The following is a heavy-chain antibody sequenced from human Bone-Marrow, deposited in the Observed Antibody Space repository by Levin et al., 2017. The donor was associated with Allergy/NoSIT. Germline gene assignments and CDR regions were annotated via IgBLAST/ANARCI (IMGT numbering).Heavy chain of an antibody. CDR3: ARGDCSSTSCSFDY. J-gene: IGHJ4*02. V-gene: IGHV3-30-3*01. CDR2: ISYDGSNK. Sequence: GGSLRLSCAASGFNFSRHAMHWVRQAPGKGLEWVAVISYDGSNKYYTDSVKGRFTISRDNSKNTPYLQMNSLRAEDTALYYCARGDCSSTSCSFDYWGQGTQVTVSS. CDR1: GFNFSRHA. D-gene: IGHD2-2*01.